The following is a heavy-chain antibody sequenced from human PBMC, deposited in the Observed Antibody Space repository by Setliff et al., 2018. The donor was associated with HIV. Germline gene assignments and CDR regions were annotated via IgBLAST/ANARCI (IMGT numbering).Heavy chain of an antibody. CDR2: INSDGSNA. CDR1: GFTFSAFW. V-gene: IGHV3-74*03. J-gene: IGHJ3*01. CDR3: AKDPTYYYESSGPYDAFDV. Sequence: GGSLRLSCEASGFTFSAFWMQWVRQVQGKGLVWVSRINSDGSNAAYANFVKGRFTISRDNAKNTVSLQMSSLRTEDTAVYYCAKDPTYYYESSGPYDAFDVWGQGTMVTVSS. D-gene: IGHD3-22*01.